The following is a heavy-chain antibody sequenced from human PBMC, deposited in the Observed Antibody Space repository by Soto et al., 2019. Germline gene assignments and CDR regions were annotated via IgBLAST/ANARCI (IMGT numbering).Heavy chain of an antibody. Sequence: GGSLRLSSAASGFTFSSYWMSWVRQAPGKGLEWVANIKKDGSEKYYVDSVKGRFTISRDNAKNLLYLQLNSLRAEDTAVYYCARLGAAAGTWWFDPWGQGTLVTVSS. J-gene: IGHJ5*02. V-gene: IGHV3-7*03. CDR3: ARLGAAAGTWWFDP. CDR2: IKKDGSEK. D-gene: IGHD6-13*01. CDR1: GFTFSSYW.